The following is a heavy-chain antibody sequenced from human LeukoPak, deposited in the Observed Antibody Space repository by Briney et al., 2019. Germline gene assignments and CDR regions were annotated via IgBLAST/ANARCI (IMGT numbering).Heavy chain of an antibody. V-gene: IGHV3-9*01. J-gene: IGHJ4*02. CDR3: AKVFWSGYYVDY. CDR1: GFTFDDYA. CDR2: ISWNSGSI. D-gene: IGHD3-3*01. Sequence: PGRSLRFSCAASGFTFDDYAMHWVRQAPGKGLEWVSGISWNSGSIGYADSVKGRFTISRDNAKNSLYLQMNSLRAEDTALYYCAKVFWSGYYVDYWGQGTLVTVSS.